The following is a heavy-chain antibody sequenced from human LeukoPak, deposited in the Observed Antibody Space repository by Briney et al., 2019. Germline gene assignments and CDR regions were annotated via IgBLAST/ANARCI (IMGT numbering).Heavy chain of an antibody. D-gene: IGHD2-21*01. V-gene: IGHV3-23*01. CDR2: ISGSGGST. J-gene: IGHJ5*02. Sequence: PGGSLRLSCAASGFTFSSNAMTWVRQAPGKGLEWVSAISGSGGSTYYADSVKGRFTISRDNPKNTLYLQMNSLRAEDTAVYYCAKDPGGDHIVVVIAYFDPWGQGTLVTVSS. CDR3: AKDPGGDHIVVVIAYFDP. CDR1: GFTFSSNA.